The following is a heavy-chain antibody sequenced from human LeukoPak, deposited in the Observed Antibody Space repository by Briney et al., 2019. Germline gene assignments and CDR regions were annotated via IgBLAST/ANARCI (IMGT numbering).Heavy chain of an antibody. J-gene: IGHJ5*02. Sequence: GGSLRLSCAASGFTFSSYVMHWVRQAPGKGLEWVAVIWYDGSNKYYADSVKGRFTISRDNSKNTLYLQMNSLRAEDTAVYYCARARTAYYYDSSGSQGGWFDPWGQGTLVTVSS. D-gene: IGHD3-22*01. CDR1: GFTFSSYV. CDR3: ARARTAYYYDSSGSQGGWFDP. V-gene: IGHV3-33*01. CDR2: IWYDGSNK.